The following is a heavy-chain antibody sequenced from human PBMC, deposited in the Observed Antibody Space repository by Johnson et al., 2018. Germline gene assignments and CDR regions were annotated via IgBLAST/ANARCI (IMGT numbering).Heavy chain of an antibody. CDR3: ARGPQEMATITGAFMDV. J-gene: IGHJ6*03. Sequence: QVQLQESGPGLVKPSQTLSLTCTVSGGSISSGDYYWSWIRQPPGKGLEWIGYIYYSGSTYYNPSLKSRVTISVDTSKNQFSLKLSSVTAADTAVYYCARGPQEMATITGAFMDVWGKGTTVTVSS. V-gene: IGHV4-30-4*01. CDR2: IYYSGST. D-gene: IGHD5-24*01. CDR1: GGSISSGDYY.